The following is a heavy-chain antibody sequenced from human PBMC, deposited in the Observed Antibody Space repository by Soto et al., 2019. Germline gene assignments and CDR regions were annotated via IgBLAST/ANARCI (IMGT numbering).Heavy chain of an antibody. CDR2: ITSGGNFA. J-gene: IGHJ5*02. V-gene: IGHV3-23*01. CDR1: GSAFRNYA. D-gene: IGHD3-22*01. Sequence: GGSLRLSCAASGSAFRNYAMTWVRQAPGQGLEYVASITSGGNFAFYAASVKGRFIISRDNSKNTLYLRMNSLRVEDTAIYYCAKGVVDPGVYSWGQGTLVTVSS. CDR3: AKGVVDPGVYS.